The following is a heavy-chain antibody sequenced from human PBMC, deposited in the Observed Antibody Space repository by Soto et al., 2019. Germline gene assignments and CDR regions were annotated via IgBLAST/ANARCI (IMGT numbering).Heavy chain of an antibody. CDR1: GASVTSDDYY. V-gene: IGHV4-30-4*01. J-gene: IGHJ4*02. CDR3: ARDPIFYYASSGYGGSYFDY. D-gene: IGHD3-22*01. Sequence: SETLSLTCAVSGASVTSDDYYWSWIRQPPGKGLGWIGYIYHSGSTYYNPSLKSRVSISIDTSQNQFSLKLTSLTAADTAVYYCARDPIFYYASSGYGGSYFDYWGQGSRVTVYS. CDR2: IYHSGST.